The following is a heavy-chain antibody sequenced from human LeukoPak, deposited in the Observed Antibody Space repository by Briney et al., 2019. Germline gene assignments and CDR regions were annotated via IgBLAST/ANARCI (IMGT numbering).Heavy chain of an antibody. D-gene: IGHD6-19*01. CDR2: ISYDGSNK. CDR1: GFTFSSYG. V-gene: IGHV3-30*18. Sequence: GGSLRLTCAASGFTFSSYGMHWVRQAPGKGLEWVAVISYDGSNKYYADSVKGRFTISRDNSKNTLYLQMNSLRAEDTAMYYCAKSIAVAGTTGWGAFDIWGQGTMVTVSS. CDR3: AKSIAVAGTTGWGAFDI. J-gene: IGHJ3*02.